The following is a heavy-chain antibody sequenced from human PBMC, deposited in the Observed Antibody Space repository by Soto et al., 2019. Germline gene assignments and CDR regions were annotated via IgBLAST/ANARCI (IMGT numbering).Heavy chain of an antibody. Sequence: GASVKFSCKASGGTFSSYTISWVRQAPGQGHERMGRIIPILGIANYAQKFQGRVTITADKSTSTAYMELSSLRSEDTAVYYCARDPLWGTAMVLWYFDLWGRGTLVTVS. D-gene: IGHD5-18*01. CDR1: GGTFSSYT. V-gene: IGHV1-69*04. J-gene: IGHJ2*01. CDR3: ARDPLWGTAMVLWYFDL. CDR2: IIPILGIA.